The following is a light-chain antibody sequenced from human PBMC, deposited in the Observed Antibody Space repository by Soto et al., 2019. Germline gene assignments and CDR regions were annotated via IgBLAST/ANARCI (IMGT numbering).Light chain of an antibody. CDR1: SSDVGGYNY. V-gene: IGLV2-14*01. CDR3: SSYTSSSLYV. CDR2: DVS. Sequence: QSVLTQPASVSGSPGQSITISCTGTSSDVGGYNYVSWYQQHPGKAPKLMIYDVSNRPSGVSNRFSGSKSGYTASLTISGLQAEEEADYYCSSYTSSSLYVFGPGTKVTVL. J-gene: IGLJ1*01.